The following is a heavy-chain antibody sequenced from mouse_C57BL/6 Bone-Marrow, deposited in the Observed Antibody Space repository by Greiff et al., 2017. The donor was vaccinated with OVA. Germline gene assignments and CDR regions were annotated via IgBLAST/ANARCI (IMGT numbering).Heavy chain of an antibody. D-gene: IGHD1-1*01. CDR2: IYPGSGST. Sequence: QVQLQQPGAELVKPGASVKMSCKASGYTFTSYWITWVKQRPGQGLEWIGDIYPGSGSTNYNEKFKSKATLTVDTSSSTAYMRLSSLTSEDSAVYYCARSYGSPSAAWFAYWGQGTLVTVSA. V-gene: IGHV1-55*01. J-gene: IGHJ3*01. CDR3: ARSYGSPSAAWFAY. CDR1: GYTFTSYW.